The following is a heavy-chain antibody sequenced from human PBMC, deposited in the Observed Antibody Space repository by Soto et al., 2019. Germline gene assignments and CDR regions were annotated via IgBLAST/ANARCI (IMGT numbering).Heavy chain of an antibody. CDR1: GGTFCSYA. D-gene: IGHD3-16*01. CDR2: IIPIFGTA. Sequence: SVKVSCKASGGTFCSYAISWVRQAPGQGLEWMGGIIPIFGTANYAQKFQGRVTITADESTSTAYMELSSLRSEDTAVYYCARGGSRSHNWFDPWGQGTLVTVSS. J-gene: IGHJ5*02. V-gene: IGHV1-69*13. CDR3: ARGGSRSHNWFDP.